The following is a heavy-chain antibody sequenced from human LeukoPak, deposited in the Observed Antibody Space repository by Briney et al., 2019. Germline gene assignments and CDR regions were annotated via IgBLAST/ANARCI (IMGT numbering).Heavy chain of an antibody. V-gene: IGHV3-21*01. CDR1: GFTFSSYW. CDR2: ISSSSSYI. Sequence: GGSLRLSCAASGFTFSSYWMSWVRQAPGKGLEWVSSISSSSSYIYYADSVKGRFTISRDNAKNSLYLQMNSLRAEDTAVYYCARGTVFWSGYHSDVWGQGTMVTVSS. CDR3: ARGTVFWSGYHSDV. J-gene: IGHJ3*01. D-gene: IGHD3-3*01.